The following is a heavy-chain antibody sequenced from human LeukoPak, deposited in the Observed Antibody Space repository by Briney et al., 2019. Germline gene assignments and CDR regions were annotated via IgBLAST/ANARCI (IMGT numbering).Heavy chain of an antibody. V-gene: IGHV3-7*04. CDR3: ARGTPQYTSSWYNY. CDR2: IKQDGSET. D-gene: IGHD6-13*01. CDR1: GFTFSSYW. J-gene: IGHJ4*02. Sequence: GGSLRLSCAASGFTFSSYWMSWVRQAPGKGLECVANIKQDGSETYYVDSVKGRFTISRDNAKNSLFLQMNSLRAEDTAVYYCARGTPQYTSSWYNYWGQGTLVTVSS.